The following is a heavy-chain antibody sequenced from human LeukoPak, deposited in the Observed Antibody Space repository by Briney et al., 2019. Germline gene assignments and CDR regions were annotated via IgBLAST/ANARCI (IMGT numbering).Heavy chain of an antibody. CDR2: IYYSGST. J-gene: IGHJ5*02. D-gene: IGHD3-3*01. Sequence: SETLSLTCTVSGGSISSSSYYWGWIRQPPGKGLEWIGSIYYSGSTYYNPSLKSRVTMSVDTSKNQFSLKLSSVTAADTAVYYCARGQSLVGVVSWFDPWGQGTLVTVSS. CDR1: GGSISSSSYY. V-gene: IGHV4-39*07. CDR3: ARGQSLVGVVSWFDP.